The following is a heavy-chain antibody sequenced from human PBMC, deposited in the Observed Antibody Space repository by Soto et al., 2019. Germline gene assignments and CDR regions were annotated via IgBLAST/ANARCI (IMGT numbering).Heavy chain of an antibody. V-gene: IGHV3-21*01. J-gene: IGHJ4*02. CDR1: GFTFSSYS. CDR3: ARARYYYDSSGYYRRPFDY. D-gene: IGHD3-22*01. CDR2: ISSSSSYI. Sequence: PVGSLRLSCAASGFTFSSYSMNWVRQAPGKGLEWVSSISSSSSYIYYADSVKGRFTISRDNAKNSLYLQMNSLRAEDTAVYYCARARYYYDSSGYYRRPFDYWGQGTLVTVSS.